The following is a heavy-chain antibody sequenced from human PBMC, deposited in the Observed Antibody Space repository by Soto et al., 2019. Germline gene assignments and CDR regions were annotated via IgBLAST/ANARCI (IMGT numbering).Heavy chain of an antibody. V-gene: IGHV5-51*01. CDR1: GYSFTSYW. J-gene: IGHJ6*02. CDR2: IYPGDSDT. Sequence: GESLKISCKGSGYSFTSYWIGWVRQMPGKGLEWMGIIYPGDSDTRYSPSFQGQVTISADKSISTAYLQWSSLKASDTAMYYCARYSSGYHYYYYGMDVWGQGTTVTVSS. D-gene: IGHD3-22*01. CDR3: ARYSSGYHYYYYGMDV.